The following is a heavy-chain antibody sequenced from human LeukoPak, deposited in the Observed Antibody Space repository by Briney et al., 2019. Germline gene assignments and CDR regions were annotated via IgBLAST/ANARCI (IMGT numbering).Heavy chain of an antibody. V-gene: IGHV1-2*02. J-gene: IGHJ5*02. CDR1: GYIFTGYY. CDR3: ARGWAAAGTHWFDP. D-gene: IGHD6-13*01. Sequence: GASVKVSCKASGYIFTGYYIHWVRQAPGHGLEWMGWINPNSGDTKYAQKFQGRVTMTRDTSISTAYMELSRLRSDDTAVYYCARGWAAAGTHWFDPWGQGTLVTVSS. CDR2: INPNSGDT.